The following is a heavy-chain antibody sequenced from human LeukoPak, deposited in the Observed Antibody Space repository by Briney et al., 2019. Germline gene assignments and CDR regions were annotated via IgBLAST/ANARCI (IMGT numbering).Heavy chain of an antibody. V-gene: IGHV3-7*01. CDR2: IKQDGSEG. CDR3: ARVSGTSGWFDFFDY. Sequence: GGSLRLSCTASGFTFSSYWMSWVRQAPGKGLEWVANIKQDGSEGYYVDSVKGRFTISRDNAKNSLYLQMSSLRAEDTAVYYCARVSGTSGWFDFFDYWGQGTLVTVSS. J-gene: IGHJ4*02. D-gene: IGHD2-2*01. CDR1: GFTFSSYW.